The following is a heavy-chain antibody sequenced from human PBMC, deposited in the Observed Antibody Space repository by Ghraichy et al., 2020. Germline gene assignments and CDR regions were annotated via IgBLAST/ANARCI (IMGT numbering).Heavy chain of an antibody. Sequence: SETLSLTCTVSGGSISSYYWSWIRQPPGKGLEWIGYIYYSGSTNYNPSLKSRVTISVDTSKNQFSLKLSSVTAADTAVYYCARASLYCSGGSCYPEYFQHWGQGTLVTVSS. J-gene: IGHJ1*01. D-gene: IGHD2-15*01. CDR2: IYYSGST. CDR3: ARASLYCSGGSCYPEYFQH. CDR1: GGSISSYY. V-gene: IGHV4-59*01.